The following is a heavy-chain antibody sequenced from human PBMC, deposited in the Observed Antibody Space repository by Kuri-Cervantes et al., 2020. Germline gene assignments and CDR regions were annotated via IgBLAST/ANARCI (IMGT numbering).Heavy chain of an antibody. CDR2: IWYDGSNK. J-gene: IGHJ6*02. CDR1: GFTFSSYG. D-gene: IGHD2-2*01. V-gene: IGHV3-33*01. Sequence: GESLKISCAASGFTFSSYGMHWVRQAPGKGLEWVAVIWYDGSNKYYADSVKGRFTISRDNSKNTLYLQMNSLRAEDTAVYYCARDGTSCYHSSSSWKCYYGMDVWGQGTTVTVSS. CDR3: ARDGTSCYHSSSSWKCYYGMDV.